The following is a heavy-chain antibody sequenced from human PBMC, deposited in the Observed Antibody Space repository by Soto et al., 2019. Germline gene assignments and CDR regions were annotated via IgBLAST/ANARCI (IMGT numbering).Heavy chain of an antibody. D-gene: IGHD2-15*01. Sequence: EVQLVESGGGLVQPGGSLRLSCAASGFTFSGHWMHWVRQAPGKGLVWVSRISSDGSSADYADSVKGRFTISRDNTKNTLYLQRNSLRAEDTALYYCARVLYCSGGGCYSNFDYWGQGTPVTVSS. CDR3: ARVLYCSGGGCYSNFDY. CDR1: GFTFSGHW. V-gene: IGHV3-74*01. J-gene: IGHJ4*02. CDR2: ISSDGSSA.